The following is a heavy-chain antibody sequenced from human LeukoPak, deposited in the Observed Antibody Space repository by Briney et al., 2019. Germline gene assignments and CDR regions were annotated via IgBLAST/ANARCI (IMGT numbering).Heavy chain of an antibody. Sequence: SGGSLRLSCAASGFTFSSYSMNWVRQAPGKGLEWVSSISSSSSYIYYADSVKGRFTISRDNAKNSLYLQMNSLGAEDTAVYYCARVPHLHYYDSSGYAVEDYWGQGTLVTVSS. J-gene: IGHJ4*02. CDR2: ISSSSSYI. D-gene: IGHD3-22*01. CDR3: ARVPHLHYYDSSGYAVEDY. CDR1: GFTFSSYS. V-gene: IGHV3-21*01.